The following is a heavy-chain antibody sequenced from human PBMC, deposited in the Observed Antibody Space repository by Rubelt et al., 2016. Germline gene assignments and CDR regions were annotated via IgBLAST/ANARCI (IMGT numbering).Heavy chain of an antibody. D-gene: IGHD3-10*01. CDR2: IYYSVST. V-gene: IGHV4-31*01. J-gene: IGHJ4*02. CDR1: GGINSGGYY. Sequence: QVQLQESGPGLVKPSQTLSLTCTVSGGINSGGYYWTWIRPHPGKGLERIGYIYYSVSTHYNPSLQSPLTLSLDTSTNQLSLKLGSVTAADTAVYFCARGGYYSGSGNPDHFDYWGQGALVTVSS. CDR3: ARGGYYSGSGNPDHFDY.